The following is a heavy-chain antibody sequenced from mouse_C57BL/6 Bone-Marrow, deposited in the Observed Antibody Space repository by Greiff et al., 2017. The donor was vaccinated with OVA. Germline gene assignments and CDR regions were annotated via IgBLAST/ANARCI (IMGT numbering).Heavy chain of an antibody. CDR2: IDPSDSYT. J-gene: IGHJ3*01. CDR1: GYTFTSYW. D-gene: IGHD1-1*01. Sequence: QVQLQQPGAELVMPGASVKLSCKASGYTFTSYWMHWVKQRPGQGLEWIGEIDPSDSYTNYNQKFKGKSTLTVDKSSSTAYMQLSSLTSEDSAVYYCAREILREFAYWGQGTLVTVSA. CDR3: AREILREFAY. V-gene: IGHV1-69*01.